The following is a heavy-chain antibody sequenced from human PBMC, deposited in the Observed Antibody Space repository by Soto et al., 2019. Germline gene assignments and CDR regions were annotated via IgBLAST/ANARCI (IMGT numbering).Heavy chain of an antibody. CDR2: IKSKTDGGTT. J-gene: IGHJ4*02. Sequence: GSLRLSCAASGFTFSNAWMSWVRQAPGKGLEWVGRIKSKTDGGTTDYAAPVKGRFTISRDDSKNTLYLQMNSLKTEDTAAYYCTTDWGQYCSGGSCYYYYFDYWGQGTLVTVSS. D-gene: IGHD2-15*01. V-gene: IGHV3-15*01. CDR3: TTDWGQYCSGGSCYYYYFDY. CDR1: GFTFSNAW.